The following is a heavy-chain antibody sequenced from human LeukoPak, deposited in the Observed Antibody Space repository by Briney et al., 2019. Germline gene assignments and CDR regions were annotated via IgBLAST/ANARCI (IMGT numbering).Heavy chain of an antibody. J-gene: IGHJ4*02. CDR3: ARGSSGWYGVPDY. Sequence: GGSLRLSCAASGFTFSSYAMHWVRQAPGKGLEYVSAISSNGGSTYYANSVKGRFTISRDNSKNTLYLQMGSLGAEDMAVYYCARGSSGWYGVPDYWGQGTLVTVSS. CDR2: ISSNGGST. D-gene: IGHD6-19*01. V-gene: IGHV3-64*01. CDR1: GFTFSSYA.